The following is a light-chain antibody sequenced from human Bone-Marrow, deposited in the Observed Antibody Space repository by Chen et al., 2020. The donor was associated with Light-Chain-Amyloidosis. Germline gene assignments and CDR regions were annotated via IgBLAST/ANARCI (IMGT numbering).Light chain of an antibody. V-gene: IGKV1-5*03. Sequence: DIQMTQSPSTLSASIGDRVTITCRASQTVSNWVAWYQQRPGKAPTVLIYKASRLEWGVPSRFSGSGSGTEFTLTISSLQPDDFATYYCQQHNSYSTWTFGQGTKVDLK. CDR1: QTVSNW. CDR2: KAS. J-gene: IGKJ1*01. CDR3: QQHNSYSTWT.